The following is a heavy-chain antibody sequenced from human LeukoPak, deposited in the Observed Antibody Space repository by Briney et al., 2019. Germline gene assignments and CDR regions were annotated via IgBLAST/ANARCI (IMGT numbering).Heavy chain of an antibody. CDR3: ARDLGYSSAS. CDR1: GFTFTNYW. D-gene: IGHD5-18*01. Sequence: GGSLRLSCAASGFTFTNYWMHWVRHVPGKGLVWVSHINHDGSSTNYADSVKGRFTISRDNAKNTLYLQMNSLTAEDTAVYYCARDLGYSSASWGQGTLVTASS. V-gene: IGHV3-74*01. J-gene: IGHJ5*02. CDR2: INHDGSST.